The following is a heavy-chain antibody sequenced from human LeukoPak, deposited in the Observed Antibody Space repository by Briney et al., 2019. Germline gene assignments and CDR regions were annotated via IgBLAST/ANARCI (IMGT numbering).Heavy chain of an antibody. D-gene: IGHD1-26*01. Sequence: PGGSLRLSCAASGFTFSDYYMSWIRQAPGKGLEWVSYISSSGTTRYYADSVKGRFTISRDNAKNSLYLQMNSLRAEDTAVYYCARYRYSGSALSDAFDIWGQGTMVTVSS. CDR2: ISSSGTTR. V-gene: IGHV3-11*04. CDR1: GFTFSDYY. CDR3: ARYRYSGSALSDAFDI. J-gene: IGHJ3*02.